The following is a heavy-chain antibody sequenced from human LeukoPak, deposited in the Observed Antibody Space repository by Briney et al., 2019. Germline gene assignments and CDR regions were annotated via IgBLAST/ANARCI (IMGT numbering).Heavy chain of an antibody. CDR2: ISGSGGST. D-gene: IGHD2-2*01. CDR3: AKDPSCTSSNRMPSPIDY. V-gene: IGHV3-23*01. J-gene: IGHJ4*02. CDR1: AFTFSSYA. Sequence: GGSLRLSCAASAFTFSSYAMSWVRQAPGKGLEWVSAISGSGGSTYYADSVKGRFTISRDNSKNTLYLQMNSLRAEDTAVYYCAKDPSCTSSNRMPSPIDYWGQGTLVTVSS.